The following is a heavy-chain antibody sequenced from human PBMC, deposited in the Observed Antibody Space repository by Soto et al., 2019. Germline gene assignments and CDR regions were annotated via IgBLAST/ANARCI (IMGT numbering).Heavy chain of an antibody. J-gene: IGHJ4*02. Sequence: DVQLVKSGGGLIQPGGSLRLSCAASGITATNGHMSWVRQAPGKGLEWVSVIYSDDNTYYADSVKGRFTISRDTSKNTVYLQMNTLRAADTAVYYCARDWNGDKYFDFWDQGSLVTVSS. D-gene: IGHD4-17*01. CDR1: GITATNGH. CDR2: IYSDDNT. CDR3: ARDWNGDKYFDF. V-gene: IGHV3-53*01.